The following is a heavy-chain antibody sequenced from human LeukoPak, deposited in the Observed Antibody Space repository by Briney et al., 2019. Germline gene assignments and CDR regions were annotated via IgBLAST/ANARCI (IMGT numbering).Heavy chain of an antibody. Sequence: PGGSLRLSCAASGFTFSTYAMSWVRQAPGKGLEWVSAIFGNGRTTYSADSAKGRFAISRDNSKNTLYLQMNSLRAEDTAVYYCARGRYDWNDVGYFDYWGQGTLVSVSS. J-gene: IGHJ4*02. V-gene: IGHV3-23*01. D-gene: IGHD1-1*01. CDR2: IFGNGRTT. CDR3: ARGRYDWNDVGYFDY. CDR1: GFTFSTYA.